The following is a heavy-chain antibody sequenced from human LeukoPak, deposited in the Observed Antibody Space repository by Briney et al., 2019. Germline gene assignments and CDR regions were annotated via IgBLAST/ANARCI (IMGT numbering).Heavy chain of an antibody. CDR2: ISSSGSTI. V-gene: IGHV3-48*03. CDR1: GFTFSSYE. Sequence: GGSLRLSCAASGFTFSSYEMNWVRQAPGKGLVWVSYISSSGSTIYYADSVKGRFTISRDNAKNSLYLQVNSLRAEDTAVYYCARGAYYMDVWGKGTTVTVSS. CDR3: ARGAYYMDV. J-gene: IGHJ6*03.